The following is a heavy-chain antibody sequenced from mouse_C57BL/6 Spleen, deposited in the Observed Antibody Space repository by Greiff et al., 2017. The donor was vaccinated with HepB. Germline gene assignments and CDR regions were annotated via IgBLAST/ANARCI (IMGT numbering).Heavy chain of an antibody. CDR3: ARGGITTVVAPLDY. V-gene: IGHV1-59*01. CDR1: GYTFTSYW. Sequence: QVQLQQSGAELVRPGTSVKLSCKASGYTFTSYWMHWVKQRPGQGLEWIGVIDPSDSYTNYNQKFKGKATLTVDTSSSTAYMQLSSLTSEDSAVYYCARGGITTVVAPLDYWGQGTTLTVSS. CDR2: IDPSDSYT. D-gene: IGHD1-1*01. J-gene: IGHJ2*01.